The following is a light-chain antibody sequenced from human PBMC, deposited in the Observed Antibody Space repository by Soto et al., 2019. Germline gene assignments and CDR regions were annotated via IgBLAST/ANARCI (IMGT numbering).Light chain of an antibody. CDR1: SSDVGGYNY. J-gene: IGLJ2*01. V-gene: IGLV2-14*01. CDR2: DVS. Sequence: QSALTQPASVSGSPGQSITISCTGTSSDVGGYNYVSWYQQHPGNAPKLMIYDVSNRPSVVSNRFSGSKSGNTASLTISGLQAEDEADYYCSSYTSSSTPHVVFGGGTKLTVL. CDR3: SSYTSSSTPHVV.